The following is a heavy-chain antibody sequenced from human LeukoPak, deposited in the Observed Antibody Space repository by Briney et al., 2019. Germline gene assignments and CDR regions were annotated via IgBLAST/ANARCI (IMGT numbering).Heavy chain of an antibody. CDR1: GGSISSGGYC. D-gene: IGHD3-3*01. CDR3: ARDRGATIFGVVIHDAFDI. J-gene: IGHJ3*02. V-gene: IGHV4-30-2*01. Sequence: SETLSLTCTVSGGSISSGGYCWSWIRQPPGKGLEWIGDIFHSGSTYYNPSLKSRVTISVDTSKNQFSLKLSSVTAADTAVYYCARDRGATIFGVVIHDAFDIWGQGTMVTVSS. CDR2: IFHSGST.